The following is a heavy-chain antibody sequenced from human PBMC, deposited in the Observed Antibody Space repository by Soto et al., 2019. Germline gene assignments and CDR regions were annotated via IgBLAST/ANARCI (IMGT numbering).Heavy chain of an antibody. J-gene: IGHJ5*02. V-gene: IGHV4-31*03. Sequence: KSSETLSLTCTVSGGSISSDANFWSWIRQLPGRGLEWIGYISYTGRTYYTPSLNSRLTISLDTSKNLFSLRLSAVTAADTAVYFCARGSFSSSSSWFDRWGQGTLVTVSS. CDR2: ISYTGRT. CDR1: GGSISSDANF. CDR3: ARGSFSSSSSWFDR. D-gene: IGHD6-6*01.